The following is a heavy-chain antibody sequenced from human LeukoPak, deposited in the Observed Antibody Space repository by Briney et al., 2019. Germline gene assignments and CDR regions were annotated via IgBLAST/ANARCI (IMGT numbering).Heavy chain of an antibody. CDR3: SRDSLSSCGGDCYSGLDV. J-gene: IGHJ6*02. CDR2: IKSDGSST. V-gene: IGHV3-74*01. D-gene: IGHD2-21*02. Sequence: PGGSLRLSCAASGFTFRNYWMHWVRQAPGEALMWVSRIKSDGSSTTYADSVKGRFTISRDNAKNTLHLQMNSLRAEDTAVYYCSRDSLSSCGGDCYSGLDVWGQGTTVTVSS. CDR1: GFTFRNYW.